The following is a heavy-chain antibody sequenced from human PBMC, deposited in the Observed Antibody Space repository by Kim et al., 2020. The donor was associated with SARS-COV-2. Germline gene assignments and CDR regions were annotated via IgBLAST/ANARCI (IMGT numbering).Heavy chain of an antibody. V-gene: IGHV3-23*01. CDR3: AKRGLSCSTHNCYLAD. CDR1: GFTFNNYA. Sequence: GGSLRLSCAASGFTFNNYAMSWVRQAPGKGLEWVSTISGGGGSTWYADSVKGRFTISRDNSQNRMYLQMNSLRAEDTAIYYCAKRGLSCSTHNCYLADWGQGTLVIVSS. D-gene: IGHD2-21*02. J-gene: IGHJ1*01. CDR2: ISGGGGST.